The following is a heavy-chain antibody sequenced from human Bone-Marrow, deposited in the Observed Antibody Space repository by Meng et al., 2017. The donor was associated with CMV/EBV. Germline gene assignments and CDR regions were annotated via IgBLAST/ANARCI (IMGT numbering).Heavy chain of an antibody. CDR3: ASSRYCSSTSCYPGYFDL. CDR1: GYTFTSYG. V-gene: IGHV1-18*01. CDR2: ISAYNGNK. D-gene: IGHD2-2*01. J-gene: IGHJ2*01. Sequence: ASVKVSCKASGYTFTSYGISWVRQAPGQGLEWMGWISAYNGNKNYAQKLQGRVTMTTDTSTSTAYMELRSLRSDDTAVYYCASSRYCSSTSCYPGYFDLWGRGTLVAVS.